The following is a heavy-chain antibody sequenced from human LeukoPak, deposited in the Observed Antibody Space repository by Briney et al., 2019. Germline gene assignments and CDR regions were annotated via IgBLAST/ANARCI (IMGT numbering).Heavy chain of an antibody. J-gene: IGHJ6*02. V-gene: IGHV4-61*02. D-gene: IGHD3-10*01. Sequence: SQTLSLTCTVSGGSISSGSYYWSWIRQPAGKGLEWIGRIYTSGSTNYNPSLKSRVTISVDTSKNQFSLKLSSVTAADTAVYYCARAEALSSYYYYYYGMDVWGQGTTVTVSS. CDR2: IYTSGST. CDR3: ARAEALSSYYYYYYGMDV. CDR1: GGSISSGSYY.